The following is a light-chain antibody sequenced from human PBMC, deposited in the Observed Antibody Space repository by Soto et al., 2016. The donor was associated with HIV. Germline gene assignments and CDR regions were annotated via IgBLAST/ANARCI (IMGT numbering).Light chain of an antibody. Sequence: YELTQPPSVSVAPGETAIITCGGNNIGAKAVHWYQQKPGQAPVLVVFDDTDRPSGIPERFSAANSGNTATLSISRVEAGDEADYYCHVWDTSDVIFGGGTKLTVL. CDR1: NIGAKA. J-gene: IGLJ2*01. CDR2: DDT. CDR3: HVWDTSDVI. V-gene: IGLV3-21*02.